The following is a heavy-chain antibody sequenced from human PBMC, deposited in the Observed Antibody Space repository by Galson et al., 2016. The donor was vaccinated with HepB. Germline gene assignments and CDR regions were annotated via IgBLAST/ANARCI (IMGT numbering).Heavy chain of an antibody. Sequence: SLRLSCAASGFPFSSYAVHWVRQAPGKGLEWVAVTSFDGSDKYYTDSVKGRFTVSRDNSRNTLLLQMSSLRAEDTAVYYCARDTGWNDQFDYWGQGTLVTVSS. CDR3: ARDTGWNDQFDY. J-gene: IGHJ4*02. D-gene: IGHD1-1*01. CDR2: TSFDGSDK. CDR1: GFPFSSYA. V-gene: IGHV3-30*04.